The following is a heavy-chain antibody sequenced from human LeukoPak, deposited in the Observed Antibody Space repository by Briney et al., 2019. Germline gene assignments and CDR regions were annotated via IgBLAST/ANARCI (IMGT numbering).Heavy chain of an antibody. CDR1: GFTFGSHA. Sequence: GGSLRLSCAASGFTFGSHAISWVRQAPGKELEWVSGISGGGDNTLYADSVKGRFTISRDNAKNSLYLQMNSLRAGDTAVYYCARDPASTDSYYYGMDVWGQGTTVAVSS. V-gene: IGHV3-23*01. CDR3: ARDPASTDSYYYGMDV. D-gene: IGHD3-16*01. CDR2: ISGGGDNT. J-gene: IGHJ6*02.